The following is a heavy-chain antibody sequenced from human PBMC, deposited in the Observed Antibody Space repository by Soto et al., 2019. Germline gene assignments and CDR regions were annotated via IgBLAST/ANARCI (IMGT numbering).Heavy chain of an antibody. CDR1: GYSFTSYW. J-gene: IGHJ3*02. Sequence: GESLKISCKGSGYSFTSYWIGWVRQMPGKGLEWTGIIYPGDSDTRYSPSFQGQVTISADKSISTAYLQRSSLKASDTAMYYCARLPSSSSWSDAFDIWGQGTMVTVS. V-gene: IGHV5-51*01. CDR3: ARLPSSSSWSDAFDI. D-gene: IGHD6-13*01. CDR2: IYPGDSDT.